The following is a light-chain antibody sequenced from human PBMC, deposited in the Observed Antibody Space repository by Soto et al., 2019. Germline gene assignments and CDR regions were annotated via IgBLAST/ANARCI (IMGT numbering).Light chain of an antibody. V-gene: IGKV1-33*01. CDR2: DAS. Sequence: DIQMTQSPSSLSASVGDRVTITCQASQDISNYLNWYQQKPGKAPKLLIYDASNLETGVPSRFSGSGSGTDFTFTISSLQPEDIATYYCQQDNSYPITCGGGTKVDIK. CDR3: QQDNSYPIT. CDR1: QDISNY. J-gene: IGKJ4*01.